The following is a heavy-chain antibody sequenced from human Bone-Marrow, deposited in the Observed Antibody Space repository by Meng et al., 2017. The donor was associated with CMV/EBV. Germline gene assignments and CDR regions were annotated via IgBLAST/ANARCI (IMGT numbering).Heavy chain of an antibody. CDR2: ISSSSSYI. CDR1: GFTFSSYS. CDR3: ANFPLTMTTVTTGIN. Sequence: GESLKISCAASGFTFSSYSMNWVRQAPGKGLEWVSSISSSSSYIYYADSVKGRFTISRDNAKNSLYLQMNSLRAEDTAVYYCANFPLTMTTVTTGINWGQGTLVTVSS. D-gene: IGHD4-17*01. V-gene: IGHV3-21*01. J-gene: IGHJ4*02.